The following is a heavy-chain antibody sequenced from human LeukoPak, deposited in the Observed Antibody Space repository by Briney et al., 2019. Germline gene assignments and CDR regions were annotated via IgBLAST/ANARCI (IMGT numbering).Heavy chain of an antibody. Sequence: ASVKVSCKASGYTFTGYYMHWVRQAPGQGLEWMGRINPNSGGTNYAQKFQGRVTMTRDTSISTAYMELSRLRSEDTAVYYCARRLLGATINFDYWGQGTLVTVSS. V-gene: IGHV1-2*06. CDR2: INPNSGGT. J-gene: IGHJ4*02. D-gene: IGHD1-26*01. CDR1: GYTFTGYY. CDR3: ARRLLGATINFDY.